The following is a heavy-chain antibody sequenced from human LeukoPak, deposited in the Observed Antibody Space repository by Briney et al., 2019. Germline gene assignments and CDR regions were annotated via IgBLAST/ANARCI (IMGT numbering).Heavy chain of an antibody. V-gene: IGHV4-34*01. D-gene: IGHD3-22*01. CDR1: GGSFSGYY. Sequence: SETLSLTCAVYGGSFSGYYWSWIRQPPGKGLEWIGEINHSGSTNYNPSLKSRVTISVDTSKNQFSLKLSSVTAADTAVYYCAILKRYYYDSSGKDGDYWGQGTLVTVSS. CDR3: AILKRYYYDSSGKDGDY. J-gene: IGHJ4*02. CDR2: INHSGST.